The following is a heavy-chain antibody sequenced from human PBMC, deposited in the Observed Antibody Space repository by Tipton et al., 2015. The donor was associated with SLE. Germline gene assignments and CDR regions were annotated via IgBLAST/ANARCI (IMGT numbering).Heavy chain of an antibody. J-gene: IGHJ4*02. CDR1: GFGFSIFG. D-gene: IGHD3-16*01. CDR3: ARRGGFRAYEDYFDS. CDR2: IRYDGRNK. Sequence: RSLRLSCAASGFGFSIFGMHWVRQAPGKGLQWVSFIRYDGRNKDYADSVKGRFTISRDNSKSILYLQMDGLRVDDTAVCYCARRGGFRAYEDYFDSWGQGTLVTVSS. V-gene: IGHV3-33*01.